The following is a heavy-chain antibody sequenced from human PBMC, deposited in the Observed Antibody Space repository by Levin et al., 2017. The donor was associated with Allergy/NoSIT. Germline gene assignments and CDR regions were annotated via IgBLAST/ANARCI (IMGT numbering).Heavy chain of an antibody. CDR3: ARGQRYFDWVFRHNYFDY. V-gene: IGHV4-34*01. D-gene: IGHD3-9*01. Sequence: ESLKISCAVYGGSFSGYYWSWIRQPPGKGLEWIGEINHSGSTNYNPSLKSQFTISVDTSKNQFSLSLSSVTAADTAVYYCARGQRYFDWVFRHNYFDYWGQGALVTVSS. CDR1: GGSFSGYY. J-gene: IGHJ4*02. CDR2: INHSGST.